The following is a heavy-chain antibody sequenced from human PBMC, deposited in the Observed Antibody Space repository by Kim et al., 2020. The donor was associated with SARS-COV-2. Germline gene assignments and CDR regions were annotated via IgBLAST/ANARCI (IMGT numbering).Heavy chain of an antibody. Sequence: GGSLRLSCAASGFTFSNAWMGWVRQAPGKGLEWVGRIKSKTDGGTTDYAAPVKGRFTISRDDSKNTLYLQMNSLKTEDTAVYYCTTDEYSGWYLAYFDYWGQGTLVTVSS. CDR3: TTDEYSGWYLAYFDY. CDR1: GFTFSNAW. J-gene: IGHJ4*02. CDR2: IKSKTDGGTT. V-gene: IGHV3-15*01. D-gene: IGHD6-19*01.